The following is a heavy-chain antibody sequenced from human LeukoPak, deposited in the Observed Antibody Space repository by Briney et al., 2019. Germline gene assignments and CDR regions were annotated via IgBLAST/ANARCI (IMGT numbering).Heavy chain of an antibody. V-gene: IGHV3-7*03. D-gene: IGHD3-22*01. CDR3: AKRSSTSSGYFDF. CDR1: GFTFSSYW. CDR2: IKKDGSEN. J-gene: IGHJ4*02. Sequence: GGSLRLSCAASGFTFSSYWMSWVRQAPGKGLEWVANIKKDGSENYYVDSVKGRFTISRDNAKKSLYLQMKSLRAEDTAIYYCAKRSSTSSGYFDFWGRGTLVTVSS.